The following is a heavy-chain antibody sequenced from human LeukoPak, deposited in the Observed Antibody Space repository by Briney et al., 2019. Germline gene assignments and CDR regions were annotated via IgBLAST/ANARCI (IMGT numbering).Heavy chain of an antibody. V-gene: IGHV3-30*02. D-gene: IGHD6-13*01. CDR2: IRYDGINK. Sequence: GGSLRLSCAVSGFTFSTYSMHWVRQAPGKGLEWVAFIRYDGINKYYADSVKGRFTISIDNSQNTLYLQMNSLRAEDTAVYYCARESGIAAALDLWGQGTLVTVSS. CDR1: GFTFSTYS. CDR3: ARESGIAAALDL. J-gene: IGHJ5*02.